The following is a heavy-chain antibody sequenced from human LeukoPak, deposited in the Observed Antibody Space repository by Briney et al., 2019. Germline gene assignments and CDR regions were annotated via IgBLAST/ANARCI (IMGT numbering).Heavy chain of an antibody. CDR2: INSDGSST. CDR1: GFTFSTYW. Sequence: GGSLRLSCAASGFTFSTYWMHWVRQAPGKGLVWVSRINSDGSSTSYADSVKGRFTTSRDNAKNTLYLQMNSLRADDTAVYYCARGSLRLPDYWGQGTLVTVSS. J-gene: IGHJ4*02. D-gene: IGHD6-19*01. CDR3: ARGSLRLPDY. V-gene: IGHV3-74*01.